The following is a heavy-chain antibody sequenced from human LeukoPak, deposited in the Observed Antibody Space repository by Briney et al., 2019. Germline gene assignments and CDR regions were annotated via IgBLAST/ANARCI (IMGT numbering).Heavy chain of an antibody. D-gene: IGHD5-12*01. CDR1: GFTFNTFN. CDR3: ARDEDMVATIPPFFDY. V-gene: IGHV3-21*04. Sequence: GGSLRLSCAASGFTFNTFNMNWVRQAPGKGLEWVSSITSGGDYIYYADSVKGRFTIFRDNAKKSLYLQMKSLRAEDTAVYYCARDEDMVATIPPFFDYWGQGTLVTVSS. J-gene: IGHJ4*02. CDR2: ITSGGDYI.